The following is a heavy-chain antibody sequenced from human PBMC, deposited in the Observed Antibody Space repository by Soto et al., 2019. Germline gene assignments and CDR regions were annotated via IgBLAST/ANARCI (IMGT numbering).Heavy chain of an antibody. D-gene: IGHD2-2*01. CDR1: GDSTDSGAFY. V-gene: IGHV4-30-4*01. Sequence: PSETLSLTCTVSGDSTDSGAFYWSWIRQHPGKGLEWIGYIYSSGSTYYNPSLKSRVTISVDRSKNQFSLKLSSVTAADTAVYYCARVPDRWGQGTLVTVS. J-gene: IGHJ5*02. CDR2: IYSSGST. CDR3: ARVPDR.